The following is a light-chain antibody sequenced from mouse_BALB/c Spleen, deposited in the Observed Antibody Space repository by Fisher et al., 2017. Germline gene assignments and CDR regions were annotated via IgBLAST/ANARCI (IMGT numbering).Light chain of an antibody. CDR3: QQRSSYPLT. Sequence: IVLTQTTAIMSASPGEKVTMTCSASSSVSYMYWYQQKSGTSPKLWIYSTSNLASGVPARFSGSGSGTSYSLTISSMEAEDAATYYCQQRSSYPLTFGAGTKLELK. CDR2: STS. V-gene: IGKV4-57*01. J-gene: IGKJ5*01. CDR1: SSVSY.